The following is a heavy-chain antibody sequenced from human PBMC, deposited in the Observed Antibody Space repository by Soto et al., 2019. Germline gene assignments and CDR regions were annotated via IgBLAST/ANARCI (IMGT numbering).Heavy chain of an antibody. CDR2: VSPPFRTS. D-gene: IGHD3-10*01. V-gene: IGHV1-69*01. J-gene: IGHJ6*04. CDR3: DRVLYYGSGSYSPYGMAV. CDR1: GVSFNNNG. Sequence: QVQLVQSGAEVKKPGSSVKVSCKTSGVSFNNNGIGWVRQAPGHGLEWMGGVSPPFRTSNYARKFQGSVSIIAHASTGTANVALSSLISVDTAQYHCDRVLYYGSGSYSPYGMAVWGERTTVNISP.